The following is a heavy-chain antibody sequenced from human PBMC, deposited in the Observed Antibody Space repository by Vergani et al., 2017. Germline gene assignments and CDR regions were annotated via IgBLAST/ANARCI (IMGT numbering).Heavy chain of an antibody. Sequence: EVQLVQSGAEVKKPGESLKISCQISGYSFTNYWIGWVRQTPGKGLEWMGIIHPADSDTRYSPSFQGQVTISVDKSISTAYPQRSSLRASDSAMYYCARLYGRDSSGSKYFDYWGQGTLVTVSS. D-gene: IGHD3-22*01. J-gene: IGHJ4*02. V-gene: IGHV5-51*01. CDR3: ARLYGRDSSGSKYFDY. CDR2: IHPADSDT. CDR1: GYSFTNYW.